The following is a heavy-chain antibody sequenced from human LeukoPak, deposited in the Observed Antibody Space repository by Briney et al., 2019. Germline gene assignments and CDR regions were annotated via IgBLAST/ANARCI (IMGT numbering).Heavy chain of an antibody. CDR2: MSASGGST. D-gene: IGHD3-3*01. CDR3: ARGLGQLAPVGVY. V-gene: IGHV3-23*01. J-gene: IGHJ4*02. CDR1: GFTFSSYA. Sequence: PGGSLRLSCAASGFTFSSYAMSWVRQAPGKGLEWVSTMSASGGSTHYADSVKGRFIVSRDNSKNTLYLQMNSLRAEDTAVYYCARGLGQLAPVGVYWGQGTLVTVSS.